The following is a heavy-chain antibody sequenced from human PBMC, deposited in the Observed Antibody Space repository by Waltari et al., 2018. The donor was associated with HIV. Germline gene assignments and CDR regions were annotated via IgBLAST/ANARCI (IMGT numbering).Heavy chain of an antibody. CDR1: GGSFSGSY. J-gene: IGHJ6*02. V-gene: IGHV4-34*01. D-gene: IGHD2-2*01. Sequence: QVQLRQWGAGLLKLSETLSLTCAVYGGSFSGSYWSWIRQPPGKGLEWIGEINHSGSTNYNPSLKSRVTISVDTSKNQFSLKLTSVTAADTAVFYCARARLVSRGQYCSTTSCLPHYYYYYGMDVWGQGTTVTVSS. CDR3: ARARLVSRGQYCSTTSCLPHYYYYYGMDV. CDR2: INHSGST.